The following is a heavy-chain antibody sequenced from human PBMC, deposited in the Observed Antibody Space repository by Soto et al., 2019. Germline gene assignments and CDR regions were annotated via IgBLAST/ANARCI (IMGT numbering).Heavy chain of an antibody. Sequence: SQTLSLTCAISGDSVSSNSAAWNWIRQSSSRGPEWLGRTYYRSKWYNEYAESVKSRITINPDTSKNQISLQLNSVTPEDTAVYYCAGAWAAFDYWGQGTLVTVSS. CDR1: GDSVSSNSAA. V-gene: IGHV6-1*01. J-gene: IGHJ4*02. D-gene: IGHD3-16*01. CDR2: TYYRSKWYN. CDR3: AGAWAAFDY.